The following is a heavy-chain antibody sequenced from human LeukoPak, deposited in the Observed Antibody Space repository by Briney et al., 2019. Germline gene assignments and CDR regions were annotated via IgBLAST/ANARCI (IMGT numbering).Heavy chain of an antibody. Sequence: PSETLSLTCTVSGYSISSGYYWGWIRQPPGKGLEWIGSIYHSGSTYYNPSLKSRVTISVDTSKNQFSLKLSSVTAADTAVYYCARKLQYSSSWGFDYWGQGTLVTVSS. V-gene: IGHV4-38-2*02. CDR1: GYSISSGYY. CDR3: ARKLQYSSSWGFDY. CDR2: IYHSGST. D-gene: IGHD6-13*01. J-gene: IGHJ4*02.